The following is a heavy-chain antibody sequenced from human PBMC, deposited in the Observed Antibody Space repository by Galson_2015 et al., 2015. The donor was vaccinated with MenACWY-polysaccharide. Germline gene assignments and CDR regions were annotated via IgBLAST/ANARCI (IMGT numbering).Heavy chain of an antibody. V-gene: IGHV1-69*13. J-gene: IGHJ4*02. CDR2: IIPIFGTA. D-gene: IGHD2-8*01. CDR1: GGTFSSYA. Sequence: SVKVSCKASGGTFSSYAISWVRQAPGQGLEWMGGIIPIFGTANYAQKFQGRVTITADESTSTAYMELSSLRSEDTTVYYCAGGYCTNGVCYRWPDHSPNWGQGTLVTVSS. CDR3: AGGYCTNGVCYRWPDHSPN.